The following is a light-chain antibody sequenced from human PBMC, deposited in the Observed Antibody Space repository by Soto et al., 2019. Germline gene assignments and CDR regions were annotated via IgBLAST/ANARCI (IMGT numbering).Light chain of an antibody. CDR1: NSNIGSFYD. CDR2: GDN. Sequence: QSVLKQPPSVSGAPGQRVTIPCTGSNSNIGSFYDVHWYQQLPGTVPKLLIYGDNNRPSGVPDRFSGSKSGTSASLAITGLQAEDEADYYCQSYDNSLSHVVFGGGTKLTVL. CDR3: QSYDNSLSHVV. V-gene: IGLV1-40*01. J-gene: IGLJ2*01.